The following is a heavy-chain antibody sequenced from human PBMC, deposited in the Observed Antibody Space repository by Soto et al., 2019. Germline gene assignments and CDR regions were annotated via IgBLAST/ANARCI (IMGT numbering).Heavy chain of an antibody. Sequence: QVQLVQSGAEVKKPGSSVKVSCKASGGTFSSYTISWVRQAPGQGLEWMGRIIPILGIANYAQKFQGRGPITADKSTSTAYMELSSLRSEDTAVYYCATRRVYVDYVGAFDIWGQGTMVTVSS. CDR3: ATRRVYVDYVGAFDI. J-gene: IGHJ3*02. V-gene: IGHV1-69*02. D-gene: IGHD4-17*01. CDR2: IIPILGIA. CDR1: GGTFSSYT.